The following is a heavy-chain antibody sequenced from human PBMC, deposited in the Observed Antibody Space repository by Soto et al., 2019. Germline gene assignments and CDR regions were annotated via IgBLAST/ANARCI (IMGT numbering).Heavy chain of an antibody. J-gene: IGHJ3*02. Sequence: EVRLVESGGGLVQPGGSLRLSCAASGFTFSSYWMHWVRQAPGKGLVWVSRSNSDGSGTTYADSVEGRFTISRDNDKWRQYQQQNSLRAEYTAVYYCTKTADCSGGSCYKMYAFDIWGQGTMVTVSS. CDR1: GFTFSSYW. CDR2: SNSDGSGT. V-gene: IGHV3-74*01. CDR3: TKTADCSGGSCYKMYAFDI. D-gene: IGHD2-15*01.